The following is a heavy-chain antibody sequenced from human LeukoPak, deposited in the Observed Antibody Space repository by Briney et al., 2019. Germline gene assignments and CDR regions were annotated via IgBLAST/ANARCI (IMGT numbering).Heavy chain of an antibody. J-gene: IGHJ4*02. Sequence: GGSLRLSCAASGFTFSNAWMSWVRQAPGKGLEWVGRIKSKTDGGTTDYAAPVKGRLTISRDDSKNTLYPQMNSLKTEDTAVYYCTTDLQPWLLGVFWGQGTLVTVSS. V-gene: IGHV3-15*01. CDR3: TTDLQPWLLGVF. D-gene: IGHD3-10*01. CDR1: GFTFSNAW. CDR2: IKSKTDGGTT.